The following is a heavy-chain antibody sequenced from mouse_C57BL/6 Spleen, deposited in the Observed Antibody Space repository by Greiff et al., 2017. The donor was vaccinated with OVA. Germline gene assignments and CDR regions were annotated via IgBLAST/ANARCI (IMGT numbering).Heavy chain of an antibody. Sequence: EVQLQQSGPELVKPGASVKISCKASGYTFTDYYMNWVKQSHGKSLEWIGDINPNNGGTSYNQKFKGKATLTVDKSSSTAYMELRSLTSEDSAVYYCARRIDCWGQGTTLTVSS. J-gene: IGHJ2*01. CDR1: GYTFTDYY. CDR2: INPNNGGT. V-gene: IGHV1-26*01. CDR3: ARRIDC.